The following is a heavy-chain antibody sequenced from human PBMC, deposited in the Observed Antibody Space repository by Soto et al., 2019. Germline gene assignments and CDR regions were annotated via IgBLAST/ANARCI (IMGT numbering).Heavy chain of an antibody. CDR3: ARVPNDYGVTGGNTFDV. CDR1: GGSISIGGYY. J-gene: IGHJ3*01. D-gene: IGHD4-17*01. CDR2: IYHSGST. V-gene: IGHV4-31*03. Sequence: SETLSLTCTVSGGSISIGGYYWSWIRQHPGKGLEWIAYIYHSGSTYYNPSLKSRITISVDTSKNQFSLKLTSVTAADTAVYYCARVPNDYGVTGGNTFDVWGQGTMVTVSS.